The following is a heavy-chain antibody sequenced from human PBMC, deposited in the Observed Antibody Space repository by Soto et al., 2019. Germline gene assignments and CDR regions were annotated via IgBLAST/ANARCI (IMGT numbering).Heavy chain of an antibody. Sequence: PGESLKISCKGSGYSFNRFWINWVRQMPGKGLEWLGIIHPGDSDTIYSPSFQGQVTISADRSISTAYLQWSSLKASDTAMYYCARLRAVAAIGNKFFDYWGPGILVTVSS. CDR2: IHPGDSDT. CDR3: ARLRAVAAIGNKFFDY. CDR1: GYSFNRFW. V-gene: IGHV5-51*01. D-gene: IGHD6-19*01. J-gene: IGHJ4*02.